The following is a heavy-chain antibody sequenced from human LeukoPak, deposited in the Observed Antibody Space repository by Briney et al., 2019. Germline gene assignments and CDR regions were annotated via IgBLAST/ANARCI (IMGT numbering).Heavy chain of an antibody. J-gene: IGHJ4*02. Sequence: GRSLRLSCAASGFTFSSIAMSWVRQAPDKGMEWVANINQYGSEKYYVDSVKGRFTISRDNAKNSLYLQMNSLRAEDTAVYYCARGGRNFDYWGQGTLVTVST. CDR1: GFTFSSIA. CDR2: INQYGSEK. CDR3: ARGGRNFDY. V-gene: IGHV3-7*04.